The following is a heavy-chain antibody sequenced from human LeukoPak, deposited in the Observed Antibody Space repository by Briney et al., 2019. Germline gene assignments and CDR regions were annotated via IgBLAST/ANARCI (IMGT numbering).Heavy chain of an antibody. J-gene: IGHJ4*02. CDR2: IRSKANSYAT. D-gene: IGHD6-13*01. CDR1: GFTFSGSA. Sequence: GGSLRLSCAASGFTFSGSAMHWVRQASGKGLEWVGCIRSKANSYATAYAASVKGRFTISRDDSKNTAYLQMNSLKTEDAAVYYCTSRYSSSWYGEFDYWGQGTLVTVSS. V-gene: IGHV3-73*01. CDR3: TSRYSSSWYGEFDY.